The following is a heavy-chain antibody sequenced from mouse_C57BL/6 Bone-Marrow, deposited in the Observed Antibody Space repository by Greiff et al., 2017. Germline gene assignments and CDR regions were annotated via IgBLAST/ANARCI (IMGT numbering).Heavy chain of an antibody. V-gene: IGHV1-55*01. CDR3: DTTVVVPHWDFEV. Sequence: QVQLQQPGAELVKPGASVKMSCKASGYTFTSYWITWVKQRPGQGLEWIGDINPGSGSTNYNEKFKGKATLTVDTSSSTAYMQLSSLTSEDSAVYYCDTTVVVPHWDFEVWGTGTTVTVSS. CDR2: INPGSGST. J-gene: IGHJ1*03. D-gene: IGHD1-1*01. CDR1: GYTFTSYW.